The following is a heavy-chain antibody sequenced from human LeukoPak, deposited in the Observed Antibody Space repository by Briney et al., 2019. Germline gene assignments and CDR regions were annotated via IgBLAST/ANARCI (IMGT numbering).Heavy chain of an antibody. CDR3: ARGIYDFWSGYDYYYYYYMDV. V-gene: IGHV3-21*01. D-gene: IGHD3-3*01. CDR1: GFTFSSGS. Sequence: GGSLRLSCAASGFTFSSGSMNWVRQAPGKGLEWVSSISSSRSYIYYADSVKGRFTISRDNAKNSLYLQMNSLRAEDTAVYYCARGIYDFWSGYDYYYYYYMDVWGKGTTVTVSS. J-gene: IGHJ6*03. CDR2: ISSSRSYI.